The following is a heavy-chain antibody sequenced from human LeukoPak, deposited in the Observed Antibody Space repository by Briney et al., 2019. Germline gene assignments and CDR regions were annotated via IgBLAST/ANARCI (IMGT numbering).Heavy chain of an antibody. Sequence: ASVKVSCKASGYTFTSYDINWVRQATGQGLKWMGWMNPNSGNTGYAQKFQGRVTMTRNTSISTAYMELSSLRSEDTAVYYCARVDDSSGYYYVYWGQGTLVTVSS. D-gene: IGHD3-22*01. V-gene: IGHV1-8*01. CDR3: ARVDDSSGYYYVY. CDR1: GYTFTSYD. CDR2: MNPNSGNT. J-gene: IGHJ4*02.